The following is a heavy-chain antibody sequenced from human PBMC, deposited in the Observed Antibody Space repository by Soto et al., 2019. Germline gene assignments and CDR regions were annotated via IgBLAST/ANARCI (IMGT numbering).Heavy chain of an antibody. CDR3: ARARFPYYYDSSGMTFDI. V-gene: IGHV4-30-4*01. D-gene: IGHD3-22*01. CDR2: IYYSGST. J-gene: IGHJ3*02. CDR1: GGSISSGDYY. Sequence: PSETLSLTCTVSGGSISSGDYYWSWIRQPPGKGLEWIGYIYYSGSTYYNPSLKSRVTISVDTSKNQFSLKLSSVTAADTAVYYCARARFPYYYDSSGMTFDIWGRGTMVTVSS.